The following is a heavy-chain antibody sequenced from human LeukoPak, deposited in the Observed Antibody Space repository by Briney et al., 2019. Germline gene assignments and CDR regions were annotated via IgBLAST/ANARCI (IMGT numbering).Heavy chain of an antibody. D-gene: IGHD4-23*01. V-gene: IGHV3-74*01. CDR2: INEDGRTI. J-gene: IGHJ4*02. Sequence: PGGSLRLSCVASGFTTSSYWMHWGRQVPGMGLVWGSRINEDGRTINYADSVRGRFTISRDYATNTVTLQMNSLRAEDTAVYHCVRDFGGPSDYWGQGTLVTVAS. CDR3: VRDFGGPSDY. CDR1: GFTTSSYW.